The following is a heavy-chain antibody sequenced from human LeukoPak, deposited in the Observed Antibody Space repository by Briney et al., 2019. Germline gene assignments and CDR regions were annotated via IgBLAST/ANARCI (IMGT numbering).Heavy chain of an antibody. D-gene: IGHD3-22*01. CDR1: GGSISSSSYY. CDR2: IYYSGST. J-gene: IGHJ4*02. V-gene: IGHV4-39*07. Sequence: PSETLSLTCTVSGGSISSSSYYWGWIRQPPGKGLEWIGSIYYSGSTYYNPSLKSRVTISVDTSKNQFSLKLSSVTAADTAVYYCARDGQVYDSSGYSAYWGQGTLVTVSS. CDR3: ARDGQVYDSSGYSAY.